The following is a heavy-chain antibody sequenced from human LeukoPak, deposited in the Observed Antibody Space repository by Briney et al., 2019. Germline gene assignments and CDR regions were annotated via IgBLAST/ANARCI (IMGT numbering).Heavy chain of an antibody. D-gene: IGHD3-10*01. J-gene: IGHJ4*02. CDR2: INGSGDAT. CDR3: VKSDYASDGCKLLSY. V-gene: IGHV3-23*01. CDR1: GFIFSHYT. Sequence: PGGSLRLSCAASGFIFSHYTMTWVRQAPGKGLEWVATINGSGDATKYADSVMGRFSISRDNSKNMVSLQMNSLRVDDTAVYYCVKSDYASDGCKLLSYWGQGTLVSASS.